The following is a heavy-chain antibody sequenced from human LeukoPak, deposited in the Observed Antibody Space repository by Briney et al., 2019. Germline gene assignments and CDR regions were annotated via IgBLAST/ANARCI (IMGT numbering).Heavy chain of an antibody. D-gene: IGHD1-7*01. CDR1: GFTFSSYG. J-gene: IGHJ6*02. Sequence: PGRSLRLSCAASGFTFSSYGMHWVRQAPGKGLEWVAVIWYDGSDKYYADSVKGRFTISRDNSKNTLYLQMNSLRAEDTAVYYCARDELPADGMDVWGQGTTVTVSS. V-gene: IGHV3-33*01. CDR3: ARDELPADGMDV. CDR2: IWYDGSDK.